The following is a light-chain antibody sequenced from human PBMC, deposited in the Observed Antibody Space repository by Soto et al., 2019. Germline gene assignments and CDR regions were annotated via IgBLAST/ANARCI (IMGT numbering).Light chain of an antibody. CDR2: GAS. Sequence: DIVMTQSPAILSVSLGERATLSCLASQSISDNLARYQQRSGQAPRFLIYGASTRATGVPARFSGSGSGTEFTLTISSLQSDDFAIYYCQQYKSWPPLTFGGGTKVE. J-gene: IGKJ4*01. CDR3: QQYKSWPPLT. V-gene: IGKV3-15*01. CDR1: QSISDN.